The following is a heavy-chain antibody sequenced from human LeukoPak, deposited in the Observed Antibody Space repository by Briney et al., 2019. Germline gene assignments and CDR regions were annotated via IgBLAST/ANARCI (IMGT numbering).Heavy chain of an antibody. CDR2: VNPSGGTT. J-gene: IGHJ4*02. Sequence: GASVKVSCKASGYTFTSFSLHWVRQAPGQGLEWMGTVNPSGGTTNYAQKFQGRVTMTTDTSTSTAYMELRSLKSDDTAVYYCARSGAEITRLYDYWGQGTLVTVSS. CDR3: ARSGAEITRLYDY. V-gene: IGHV1-46*01. D-gene: IGHD3-16*01. CDR1: GYTFTSFS.